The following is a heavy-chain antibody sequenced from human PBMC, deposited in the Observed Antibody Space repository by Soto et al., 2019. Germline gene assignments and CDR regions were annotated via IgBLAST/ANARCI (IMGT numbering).Heavy chain of an antibody. J-gene: IGHJ4*02. D-gene: IGHD1-1*01. CDR2: ISDTGGDS. Sequence: PGGSLRLSCAASGFTFSSYSMNWVRQAPGRGLEWVSSISDTGGDSYYADSMDGRFTVSRDNSKNTLYLQINSLRAEDTAIYYCVRDLYRSATMPCLDHWGQGALVTVSS. CDR1: GFTFSSYS. CDR3: VRDLYRSATMPCLDH. V-gene: IGHV3-23*01.